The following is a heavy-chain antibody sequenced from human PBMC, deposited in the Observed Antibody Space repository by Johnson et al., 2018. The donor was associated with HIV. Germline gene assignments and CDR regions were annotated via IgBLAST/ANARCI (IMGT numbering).Heavy chain of an antibody. CDR1: GFTFDDYA. Sequence: QLVESGGGLVQPGRSLRLSCAASGFTFDDYAMHWVRQAPGKGLEWVSSIGWNSGTIGYADSVKGRFTISRDNAKNSLYLPMNSLRAEDTAVYYCAGFVGGRVGHHNAFDFLGQGKIVTVSS. J-gene: IGHJ3*01. V-gene: IGHV3-9*01. CDR2: IGWNSGTI. D-gene: IGHD3-16*01. CDR3: AGFVGGRVGHHNAFDF.